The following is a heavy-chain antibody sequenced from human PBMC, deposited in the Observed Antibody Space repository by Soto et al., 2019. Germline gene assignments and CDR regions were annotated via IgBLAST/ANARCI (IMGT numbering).Heavy chain of an antibody. D-gene: IGHD2-2*01. CDR2: IYYSGST. J-gene: IGHJ3*02. CDR3: ARGPLPLVVVPAAMTGGAVDI. Sequence: QVQLQESGPGLVKPSQTLSLTCTVSGGSISSGGYYWSWIRQHPGKGLEGIGYIYYSGSTYYNPSLKSRVTISVDTSKNHLSLKRSSVAAADTAVYYCARGPLPLVVVPAAMTGGAVDIWGQGTMVTVSS. CDR1: GGSISSGGYY. V-gene: IGHV4-31*03.